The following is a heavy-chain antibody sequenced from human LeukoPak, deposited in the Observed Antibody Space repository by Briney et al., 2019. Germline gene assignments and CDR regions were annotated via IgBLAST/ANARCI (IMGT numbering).Heavy chain of an antibody. V-gene: IGHV3-53*01. CDR2: IYAGGST. Sequence: PGGSLRLSCAASGFTVSSDHMSWVRQAPGKGLEWVSVIYAGGSTYYADSVKGRFTISRDNFKNTVFPQMNSLRAEDTAVYYCARVWELSFDYWGQGTLVTVSS. J-gene: IGHJ4*02. CDR3: ARVWELSFDY. CDR1: GFTVSSDH. D-gene: IGHD1-26*01.